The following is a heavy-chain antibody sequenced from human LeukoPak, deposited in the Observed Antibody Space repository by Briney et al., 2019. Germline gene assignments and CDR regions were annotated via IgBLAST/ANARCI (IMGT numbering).Heavy chain of an antibody. CDR2: IYHSGST. Sequence: PSGTLSLTCAVSGGSISSSNWWSWVRQPPGKGLEWIGEIYHSGSTNYNPSLKSRVTISVDKSKNQFSLKLSSVTAADTAVYYCARSSRGAAAGFDYWGQGTLVTVSS. D-gene: IGHD6-13*01. CDR1: GGSISSSNW. CDR3: ARSSRGAAAGFDY. V-gene: IGHV4-4*02. J-gene: IGHJ4*02.